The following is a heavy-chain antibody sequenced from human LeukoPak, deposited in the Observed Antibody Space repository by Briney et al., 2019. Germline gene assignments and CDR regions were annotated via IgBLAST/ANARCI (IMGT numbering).Heavy chain of an antibody. CDR1: GGSFSGYY. J-gene: IGHJ5*02. CDR3: ARGSVIFLESRNWFDP. D-gene: IGHD3-3*01. CDR2: INHSGST. Sequence: SETLSLTCAVYGGSFSGYYWSWIRQPPGKGLEWSGEINHSGSTNYNPSLKSRVTISVDTSKNQFSLKLSSVTAADTAVYYCARGSVIFLESRNWFDPWGQGTLVTVSS. V-gene: IGHV4-34*01.